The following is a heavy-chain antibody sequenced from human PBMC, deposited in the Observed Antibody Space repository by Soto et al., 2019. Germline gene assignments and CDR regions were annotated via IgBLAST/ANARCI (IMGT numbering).Heavy chain of an antibody. CDR1: GFSLSTSRGG. CDR2: TYWDDDK. CDR3: AHKGGRGAGMDV. J-gene: IGHJ6*02. D-gene: IGHD2-15*01. Sequence: QITLKESGPTLVKPTQTLTLTRTFSGFSLSTSRGGVGWLRQPPGKALEWLALTYWDDDKRYTPSLKSRLTITQDTSKNQVVLTMTDMDPVDTATYYCAHKGGRGAGMDVWGQGTTVTVSS. V-gene: IGHV2-5*02.